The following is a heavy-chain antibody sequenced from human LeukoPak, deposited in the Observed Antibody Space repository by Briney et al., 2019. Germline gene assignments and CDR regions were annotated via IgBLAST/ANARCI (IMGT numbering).Heavy chain of an antibody. V-gene: IGHV4-4*07. Sequence: PSETLSLTCTVSGGSINNYYWSCIRQPAGKGLEWIGRIYSSGSTNYSPSLKSRVTMSVDTSKTQFSLRLSSVTAADTAVYYCARGPDTRGYSYYFDYWGQGTLVRVSS. CDR1: GGSINNYY. CDR2: IYSSGST. CDR3: ARGPDTRGYSYYFDY. D-gene: IGHD5-18*01. J-gene: IGHJ4*02.